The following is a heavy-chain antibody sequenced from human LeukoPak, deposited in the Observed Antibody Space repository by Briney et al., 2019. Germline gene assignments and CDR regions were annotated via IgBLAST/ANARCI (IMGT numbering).Heavy chain of an antibody. V-gene: IGHV3-21*01. Sequence: GGSLSLSCPASGFTFSSYSMNWVRKAPGKGLEWVSSISSSSSYIYYADSVKGRFTISRDNAKNSLYLQMNSLRAEDTAVYYCARDRHGQLVVYWGQGTLVTVSS. D-gene: IGHD6-6*01. CDR3: ARDRHGQLVVY. CDR1: GFTFSSYS. J-gene: IGHJ4*02. CDR2: ISSSSSYI.